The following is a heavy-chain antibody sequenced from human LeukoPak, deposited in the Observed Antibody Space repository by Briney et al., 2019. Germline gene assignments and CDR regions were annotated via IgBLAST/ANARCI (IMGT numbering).Heavy chain of an antibody. V-gene: IGHV4-59*01. CDR1: GGSINGYY. Sequence: SETLSLTCTVSGGSINGYYWSWIRQAPGKGLEWIGDVYYAGRVYYNPSLNSRVDISIDTSKNQFSLNLNSVTTADTAVYYCAREGSVGQPGQSPYNYYYMDVWGKGTTVTVSS. J-gene: IGHJ6*03. D-gene: IGHD3-10*01. CDR3: AREGSVGQPGQSPYNYYYMDV. CDR2: VYYAGRV.